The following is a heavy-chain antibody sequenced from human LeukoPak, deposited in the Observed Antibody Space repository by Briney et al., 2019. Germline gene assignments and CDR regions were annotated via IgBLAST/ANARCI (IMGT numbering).Heavy chain of an antibody. CDR3: AKELDTMFFDY. CDR2: AGWAGGTT. J-gene: IGHJ4*02. Sequence: PGGSLRLSCATSGFTFDRYTIHWVRQAPGKGLEWVSLAGWAGGTTYYSDSVRGRFTISRDSGKTSVYLQMNSLTTDDTAFYFCAKELDTMFFDYWGQGALVTVSS. CDR1: GFTFDRYT. V-gene: IGHV3-43*01. D-gene: IGHD3-10*02.